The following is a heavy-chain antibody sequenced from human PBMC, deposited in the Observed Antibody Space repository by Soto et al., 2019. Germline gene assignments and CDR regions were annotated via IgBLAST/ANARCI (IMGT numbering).Heavy chain of an antibody. CDR1: GFTFSSYG. Sequence: QVQLVESGGGVVQPGRSLRLSCAASGFTFSSYGMHWVRQAPGEGLEWVAVISYDGSNKYYADSVKGRFTMSRDNSKNPLYMQMNSLRAEDTAVYYCAKAWFSGSIVDAFALWGQGTMGSVSS. CDR2: ISYDGSNK. V-gene: IGHV3-30*18. J-gene: IGHJ3*01. CDR3: AKAWFSGSIVDAFAL. D-gene: IGHD3-10*01.